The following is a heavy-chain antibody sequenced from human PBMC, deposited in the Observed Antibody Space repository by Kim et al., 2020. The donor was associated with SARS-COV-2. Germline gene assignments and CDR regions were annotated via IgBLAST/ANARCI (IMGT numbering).Heavy chain of an antibody. V-gene: IGHV1-18*01. CDR1: GYTFTSYG. CDR3: ARGLRVQWEPGAFDN. J-gene: IGHJ3*02. D-gene: IGHD1-26*01. Sequence: ASVKVSCKASGYTFTSYGISWVRQATGQGLEWMGWMSAYSGNTDYAQKLQGRVTMTTDTSTSTAYMELSSLRSDDTAVYYCARGLRVQWEPGAFDNWGQGTMVTVSS. CDR2: MSAYSGNT.